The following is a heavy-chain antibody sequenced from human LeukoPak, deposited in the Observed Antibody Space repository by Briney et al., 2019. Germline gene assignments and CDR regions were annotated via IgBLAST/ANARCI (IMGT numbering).Heavy chain of an antibody. D-gene: IGHD3-22*01. CDR3: AITLPSSGYSIDY. J-gene: IGHJ4*02. Sequence: SETLSLTCTVSGGSISSYYWSWIRQPPGKGLEWIGEINHSGSTNYNPSLKSRVTISVDTSKNQFSLKLSSVTAADTAVYYCAITLPSSGYSIDYWGQGTLVTVSS. V-gene: IGHV4-34*01. CDR2: INHSGST. CDR1: GGSISSYY.